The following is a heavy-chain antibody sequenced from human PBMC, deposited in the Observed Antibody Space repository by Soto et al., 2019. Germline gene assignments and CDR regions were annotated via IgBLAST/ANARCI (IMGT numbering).Heavy chain of an antibody. D-gene: IGHD1-26*01. J-gene: IGHJ4*02. CDR2: IYASGSP. CDR1: CGSVSVYY. CDR3: ARGVGSSPPQY. V-gene: IGHV4-59*02. Sequence: SETLSLTCTISCGSVSVYYWSWIRQSTGQGLEWIGYIYASGSPYYNPPLRSRVTISADTSKNQISLKLTSPTAADTAVYYCARGVGSSPPQYWGRGTLVTVSS.